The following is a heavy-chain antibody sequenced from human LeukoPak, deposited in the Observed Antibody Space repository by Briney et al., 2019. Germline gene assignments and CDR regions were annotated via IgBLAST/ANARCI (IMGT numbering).Heavy chain of an antibody. J-gene: IGHJ4*02. D-gene: IGHD4-17*01. Sequence: PSETLSLTCTVSGGSISSGGYYWSWIRQPPGKGLEWIGYIYHSGSTYYNPSLKSRVTISVDRSKNQFSLKLSSVTAADTAVYYCARDGGGQDYGVDYWGQGTLVTVSS. V-gene: IGHV4-30-2*01. CDR3: ARDGGGQDYGVDY. CDR2: IYHSGST. CDR1: GGSISSGGYY.